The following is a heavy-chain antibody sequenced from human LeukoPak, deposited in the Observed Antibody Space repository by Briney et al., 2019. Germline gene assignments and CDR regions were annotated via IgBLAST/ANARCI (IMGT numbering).Heavy chain of an antibody. V-gene: IGHV4-59*01. CDR3: ARDDSSSYYDY. CDR2: IYYSGST. Sequence: SETLSLTCTVSGGSISSYYWSWIRQPPGKGLEWIGYIYYSGSTKYNPSLKSRVTISVDTSKNQFSLKLSSVTAADTAVYYCARDDSSSYYDYWGQGTLVTVSS. J-gene: IGHJ4*02. CDR1: GGSISSYY. D-gene: IGHD3-22*01.